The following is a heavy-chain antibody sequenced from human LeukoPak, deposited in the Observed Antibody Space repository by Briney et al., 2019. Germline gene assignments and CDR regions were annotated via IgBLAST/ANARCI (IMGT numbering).Heavy chain of an antibody. CDR2: ISHDGSNN. CDR3: AKVRVGTAHFDY. J-gene: IGHJ4*02. Sequence: GGSLRLSCAASGFTFSNNWMTWVRQAPGKGLEWVVVISHDGSNNNYADSVKGRFTISRDNSKNTLYLQMNSLRPEDTAVYYCAKVRVGTAHFDYWGQGTLVTVSS. V-gene: IGHV3-30*18. CDR1: GFTFSNNW. D-gene: IGHD2-15*01.